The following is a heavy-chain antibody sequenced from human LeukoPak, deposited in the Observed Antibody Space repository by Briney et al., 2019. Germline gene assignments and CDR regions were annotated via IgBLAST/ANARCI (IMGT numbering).Heavy chain of an antibody. CDR2: INHSGST. D-gene: IGHD2-2*01. J-gene: IGHJ2*01. CDR1: GGSFSGYY. CDR3: ARGIVVVPVAKEYFDL. Sequence: TTSETLSLTCAVYGGSFSGYYWSWIRQPPGKGLEWIGVINHSGSTNYNPSLKSRVTISVDTSKNQFSLKLSSVTAADTAVCYCARGIVVVPVAKEYFDLWGRGTLVTVSS. V-gene: IGHV4-34*01.